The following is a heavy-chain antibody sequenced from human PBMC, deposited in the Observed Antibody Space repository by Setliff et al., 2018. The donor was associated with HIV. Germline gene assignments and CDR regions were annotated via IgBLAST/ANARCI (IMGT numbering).Heavy chain of an antibody. CDR1: GGSINRGTYY. V-gene: IGHV4-61*09. CDR3: ARRGSGFFHYYYYMDV. D-gene: IGHD3-10*01. J-gene: IGHJ6*03. Sequence: PSETLSLTCSVSGGSINRGTYYWTWIRQSAGKGLEWIGHIYITGDTDYNPSLKSRVTISIDTSANQFSVELSSVTAADTAVYYCARRGSGFFHYYYYMDVWGKGTTVTVSS. CDR2: IYITGDT.